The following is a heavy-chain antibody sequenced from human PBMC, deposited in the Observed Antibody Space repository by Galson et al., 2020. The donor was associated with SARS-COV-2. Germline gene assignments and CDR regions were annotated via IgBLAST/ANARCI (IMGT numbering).Heavy chain of an antibody. Sequence: SETLSLTCTVSGGSISSSSYYWGWIRQPPGKGLEWIGSIYYSGSTYYNPSIKSRVTISVDTSKNQFSLKLSSVTAADTAVYYCAGQLWLRGAFDIWGQGTMVTVSS. D-gene: IGHD5-18*01. CDR3: AGQLWLRGAFDI. CDR1: GGSISSSSYY. V-gene: IGHV4-39*01. CDR2: IYYSGST. J-gene: IGHJ3*02.